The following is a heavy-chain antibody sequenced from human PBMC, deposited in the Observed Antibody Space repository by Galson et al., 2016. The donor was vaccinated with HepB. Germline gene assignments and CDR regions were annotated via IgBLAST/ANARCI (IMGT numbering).Heavy chain of an antibody. CDR3: ARDYGAGGFYYFDY. CDR2: INPTGGST. Sequence: SVKVSCKASGYTFTSYYVYWVRQAPGRGLEWVGVINPTGGSTDFAPRFQDRVTLTRDTSTGTVYMELTSLTSADTAVYYWARDYGAGGFYYFDYWGQGTLITVSS. J-gene: IGHJ4*02. V-gene: IGHV1-46*01. CDR1: GYTFTSYY. D-gene: IGHD6-13*01.